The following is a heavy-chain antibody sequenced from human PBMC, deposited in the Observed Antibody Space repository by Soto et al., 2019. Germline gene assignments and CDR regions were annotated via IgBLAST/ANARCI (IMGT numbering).Heavy chain of an antibody. CDR2: ISGSGGSP. CDR1: GFTFSTYT. D-gene: IGHD2-2*01. J-gene: IGHJ4*02. CDR3: AKARCSTPNCYVTDY. V-gene: IGHV3-23*01. Sequence: GGSLRLSCVASGFTFSTYTMSWVRQAPGKGLEWVSVISGSGGSPSYADSVQGRFSISRDNPKNTLYLQMNSLRGEDTAMYYCAKARCSTPNCYVTDYWGQGTLVTVS.